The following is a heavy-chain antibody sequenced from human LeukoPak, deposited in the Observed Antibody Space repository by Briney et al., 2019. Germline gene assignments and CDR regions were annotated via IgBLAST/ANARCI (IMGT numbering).Heavy chain of an antibody. CDR2: ISSSSSYI. CDR3: ALYYDFWSGYYSNWFDP. Sequence: PGGSLRLSCAASGFTFSSYSMNWVRQAPGKGLEWVSSISSSSSYIYYADSVKGRFTIFRDNAKNSLYLQMNSLRAEDTAVYYCALYYDFWSGYYSNWFDPWGQGTLVTVSS. CDR1: GFTFSSYS. D-gene: IGHD3-3*01. J-gene: IGHJ5*02. V-gene: IGHV3-21*01.